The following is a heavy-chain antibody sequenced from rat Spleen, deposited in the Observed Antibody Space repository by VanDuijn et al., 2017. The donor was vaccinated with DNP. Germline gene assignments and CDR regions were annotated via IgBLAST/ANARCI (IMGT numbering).Heavy chain of an antibody. CDR1: GHSITSNY. D-gene: IGHD1-5*01. V-gene: IGHV3-1*01. CDR2: ISYSGRT. J-gene: IGHJ2*01. CDR3: ARWKIGPHYFDY. Sequence: EVQLQESGPGLVKPSQSLSLTCSVTGHSITSNYWGWIRKFPGNKMEWIGHISYSGRTTYNLSLKSRISITRDTSKNQFFLQLNSVSTEDTATYYCARWKIGPHYFDYWGQGGMVTVSS.